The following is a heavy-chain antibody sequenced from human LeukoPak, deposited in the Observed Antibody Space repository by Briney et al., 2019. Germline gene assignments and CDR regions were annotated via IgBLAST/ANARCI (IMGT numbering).Heavy chain of an antibody. CDR1: GGSFSGYY. J-gene: IGHJ5*02. Sequence: SETLSLTCAVYGGSFSGYYWSWIRQPPGKGLEWIGEINHSGSTNYNPSLKSRVTISVDTSKNQFSLKLSSVTAADTAVYYCARXRIWFGELSFDPWGQGTLVTVSS. CDR2: INHSGST. V-gene: IGHV4-34*01. CDR3: ARXRIWFGELSFDP. D-gene: IGHD3-10*01.